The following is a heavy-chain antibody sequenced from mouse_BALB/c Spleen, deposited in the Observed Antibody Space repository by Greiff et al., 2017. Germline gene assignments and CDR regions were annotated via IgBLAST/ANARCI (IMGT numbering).Heavy chain of an antibody. D-gene: IGHD1-1*01. CDR2: ISDGGSYT. CDR3: ARGVVDYYAMDY. Sequence: EVHLVESGGGLVKPGGSLKLSCAASGFTFSDYYMYWVRQTPEKRLEWVATISDGGSYTYYPDSVKGRFTISRDNAKNNLYLQMSSLKSEDTAMYYCARGVVDYYAMDYWGQGTSVTVSS. V-gene: IGHV5-4*02. J-gene: IGHJ4*01. CDR1: GFTFSDYY.